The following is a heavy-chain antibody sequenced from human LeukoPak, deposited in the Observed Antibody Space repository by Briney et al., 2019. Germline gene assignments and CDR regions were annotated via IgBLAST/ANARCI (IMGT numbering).Heavy chain of an antibody. Sequence: GGSLRLSCAASGFTVSSNYMSWVRQAPGKGLEWVSVIYSGGSTYYADSVKGRFTISRDNSKNTLYLRMNSLRAEDTAVYYCARDRDGAKGFDYWGQGTLVTVSS. CDR1: GFTVSSNY. CDR2: IYSGGST. V-gene: IGHV3-66*02. J-gene: IGHJ4*02. D-gene: IGHD4-17*01. CDR3: ARDRDGAKGFDY.